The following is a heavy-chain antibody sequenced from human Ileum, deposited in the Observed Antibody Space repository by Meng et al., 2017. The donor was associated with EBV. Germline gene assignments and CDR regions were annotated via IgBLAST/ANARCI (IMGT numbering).Heavy chain of an antibody. D-gene: IGHD1-1*01. Sequence: QVLRLVPGHGLGKPSGTLPLTCAVSGGSISSSNWWSWVRQPPGKGLEWIGEIYHSGSTNYNPSLKSRVTISVDTSKNQVSLRLTSVTAADTAVYYCARVVTTGNSGRGWFDSWGQGTLVTVSS. J-gene: IGHJ5*01. V-gene: IGHV4-4*02. CDR2: IYHSGST. CDR3: ARVVTTGNSGRGWFDS. CDR1: GGSISSSNW.